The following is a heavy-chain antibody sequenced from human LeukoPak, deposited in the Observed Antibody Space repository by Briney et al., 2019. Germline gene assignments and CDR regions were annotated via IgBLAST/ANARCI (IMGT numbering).Heavy chain of an antibody. V-gene: IGHV1-18*01. D-gene: IGHD3-10*01. CDR2: ISAHNGNT. CDR3: ASYGSGSSAARGNGMDV. J-gene: IGHJ6*02. CDR1: GYTFTSYG. Sequence: ASVKVSCKASGYTFTSYGISWVRQAPGQGLEWMGWISAHNGNTNYAQKLQGRVTMTTDTSTSTAYMELRSLRSDDTAVYYCASYGSGSSAARGNGMDVWGQGTTVTVSS.